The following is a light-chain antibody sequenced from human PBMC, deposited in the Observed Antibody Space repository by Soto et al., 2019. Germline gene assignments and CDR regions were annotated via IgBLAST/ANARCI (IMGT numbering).Light chain of an antibody. Sequence: QLVLTQSPSASASLGASVKLTCTLISEHSIFAIAWHQQQPEKGPRFLMKVNGDGSHIKGDGIPDRFSGSSFGAERYLVISNLQSEDEAEYYCSSYTNINTRACVFGTGTKLTVL. CDR2: VNGDGSH. CDR3: SSYTNINTRACV. J-gene: IGLJ1*01. CDR1: SEHSIFA. V-gene: IGLV4-69*01.